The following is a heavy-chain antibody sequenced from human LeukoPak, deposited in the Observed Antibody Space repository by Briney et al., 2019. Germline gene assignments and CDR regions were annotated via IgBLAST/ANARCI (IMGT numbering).Heavy chain of an antibody. CDR3: AREAYGDYVVY. J-gene: IGHJ4*02. D-gene: IGHD4-17*01. V-gene: IGHV4-30-4*01. Sequence: PSETLSLTCTVSGGSISSGDYYWSWIRQPPGKGLEWIGYIYYSGSTYYNPSLKSRVTISVDTSKNQFSLKLSSVTAADTAVYYCAREAYGDYVVYWGQGTLVIVSS. CDR2: IYYSGST. CDR1: GGSISSGDYY.